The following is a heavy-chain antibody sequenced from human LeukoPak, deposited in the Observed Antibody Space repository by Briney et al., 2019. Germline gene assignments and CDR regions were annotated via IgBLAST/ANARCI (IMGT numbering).Heavy chain of an antibody. CDR1: GGSISSGSYY. Sequence: SETLSLTCTVSGGSISSGSYYWSWIRQPAGKGLEWIGRIYTSGSTNYNPSLKSRVTISVDTSKNQFSLKLSSVTAADTAVYYCARDVGGVDYWGQGALVTVSS. V-gene: IGHV4-61*02. J-gene: IGHJ4*02. CDR3: ARDVGGVDY. CDR2: IYTSGST. D-gene: IGHD3-10*01.